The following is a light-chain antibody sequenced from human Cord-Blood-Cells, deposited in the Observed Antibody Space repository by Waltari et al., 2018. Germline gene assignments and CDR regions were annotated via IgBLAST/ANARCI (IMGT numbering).Light chain of an antibody. CDR2: DAS. CDR1: QSVSSY. CDR3: QQRSNWLIT. Sequence: EIVLTQSQATLSLSPGERATLSCRASQSVSSYLAWYQQKPGQAPRLLIYDASNRATGIPARFSGSASGTDFTLTISSLEPEDFAVYYCQQRSNWLITFGQGTRLEIK. J-gene: IGKJ5*01. V-gene: IGKV3-11*01.